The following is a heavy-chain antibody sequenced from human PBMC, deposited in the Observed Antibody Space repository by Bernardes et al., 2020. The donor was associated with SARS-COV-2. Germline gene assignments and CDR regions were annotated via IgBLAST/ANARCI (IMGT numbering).Heavy chain of an antibody. V-gene: IGHV3-30*18. D-gene: IGHD5-18*01. CDR2: ISYEGSKK. CDR1: GFTFNNFG. Sequence: GGSLRLSCAASGFTFNNFGMHWVRQAPGRGLEWVAVISYEGSKKYYADSLEGRFTISKDNSKNTVYLQINNLRSEDTAIYYCAKVQAIFWIRPYNSGMDVWGQGTTVTGCS. CDR3: AKVQAIFWIRPYNSGMDV. J-gene: IGHJ6*02.